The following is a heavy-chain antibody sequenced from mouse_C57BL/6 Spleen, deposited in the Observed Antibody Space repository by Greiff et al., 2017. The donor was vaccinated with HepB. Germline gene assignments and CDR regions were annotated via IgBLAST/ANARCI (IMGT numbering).Heavy chain of an antibody. J-gene: IGHJ3*01. CDR3: ARDYYGSSSWFAY. V-gene: IGHV5-17*01. D-gene: IGHD1-1*01. CDR2: ISSGSSTI. Sequence: EVMLVESGGGLVKPGGSLKLSCAASGFTFSDYGMHWVRQAPEKGLEWVAYISSGSSTIYYADTVKGRFTISRDNAKNTLFLQMTSLSSEDTAMYYWARDYYGSSSWFAYWGQGTLVTVSA. CDR1: GFTFSDYG.